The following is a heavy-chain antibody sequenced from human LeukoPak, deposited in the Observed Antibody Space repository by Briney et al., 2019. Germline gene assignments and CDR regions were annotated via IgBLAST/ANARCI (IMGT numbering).Heavy chain of an antibody. Sequence: GGSLRLSCAASGFTFTIYFMSWVRQAPGKGLEWVSTISANGGSTYYADSVKGRFTFSRDNSKNTLYLQMNSLRAEDTAVYYCAPRTAPAGTLSYWGQGTLVTVSS. J-gene: IGHJ4*02. V-gene: IGHV3-23*01. CDR2: ISANGGST. CDR1: GFTFTIYF. CDR3: APRTAPAGTLSY. D-gene: IGHD6-13*01.